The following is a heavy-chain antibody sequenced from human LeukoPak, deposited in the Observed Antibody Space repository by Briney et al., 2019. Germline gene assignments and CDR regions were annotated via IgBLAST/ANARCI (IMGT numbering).Heavy chain of an antibody. CDR3: ARGASVGGPFDY. V-gene: IGHV1-2*02. J-gene: IGHJ4*02. CDR1: GYIFTGYY. Sequence: ASVKVSCKASGYIFTGYYMHWVRQAPGQGLEWMGWINPNSGGTNYAQKFQGRVTMTRDTSISTAYMELSRLRSDDTAVYYCARGASVGGPFDYWGQGTLVTVSS. CDR2: INPNSGGT. D-gene: IGHD2-15*01.